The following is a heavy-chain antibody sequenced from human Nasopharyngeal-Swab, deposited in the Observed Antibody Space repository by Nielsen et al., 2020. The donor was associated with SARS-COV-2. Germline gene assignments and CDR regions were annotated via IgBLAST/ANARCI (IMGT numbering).Heavy chain of an antibody. CDR2: IYSGGSST. V-gene: IGHV3-23*03. CDR1: GFTFSSYG. D-gene: IGHD3-22*01. Sequence: GESLKISCAASGFTFSSYGMSWVRQAPGKGLEWVSAIYSGGSSTYYADSVKGRFTISRDNSKNTLFLQMNSLRPEDTALYYCAKAAPYYLDYWGRGTLVTVSS. CDR3: AKAAPYYLDY. J-gene: IGHJ4*01.